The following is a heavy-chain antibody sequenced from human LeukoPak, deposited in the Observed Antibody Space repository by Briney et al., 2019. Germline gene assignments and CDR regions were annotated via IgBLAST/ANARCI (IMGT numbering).Heavy chain of an antibody. J-gene: IGHJ4*02. CDR3: ARDSLQWELPFDY. V-gene: IGHV3-9*01. CDR1: GFTFDDYA. CDR2: ISWNSGSI. D-gene: IGHD1-26*01. Sequence: GGSLRLSCAASGFTFDDYAMHWVRQAPGKGLEWVSGISWNSGSIGYADSVKGRFTISRDNAKNSLYLQMNSLRAEDTAVYYCARDSLQWELPFDYWGQGTLVTVSS.